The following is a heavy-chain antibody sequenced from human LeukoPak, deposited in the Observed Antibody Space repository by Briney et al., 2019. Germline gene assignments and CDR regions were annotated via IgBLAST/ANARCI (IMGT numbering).Heavy chain of an antibody. CDR1: GGTFSSYA. CDR3: ARFGNVRLGDY. CDR2: INPNSGGT. V-gene: IGHV1-2*02. Sequence: ASVKVSCKASGGTFSSYAISWVRQAPGQGLEWMGWINPNSGGTNYAQKFQGRVTMTRDTSISTAYMELSRLRSDDTAVYYCARFGNVRLGDYWGQGTLVTVSS. D-gene: IGHD5-12*01. J-gene: IGHJ4*02.